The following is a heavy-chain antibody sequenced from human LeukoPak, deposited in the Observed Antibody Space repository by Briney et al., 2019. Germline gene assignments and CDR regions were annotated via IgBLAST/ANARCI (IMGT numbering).Heavy chain of an antibody. CDR2: INHSGST. Sequence: SETLSLTCAVYGGSFSSYYWSWIRQPPGKGLEWIGEINHSGSTNYNPSLKSRVTISVDTSKNQFSLKLSSVTAADTAVYYCARRSPWGSLYYFDYWGQGTLVTVSS. CDR1: GGSFSSYY. CDR3: ARRSPWGSLYYFDY. J-gene: IGHJ4*02. D-gene: IGHD7-27*01. V-gene: IGHV4-34*01.